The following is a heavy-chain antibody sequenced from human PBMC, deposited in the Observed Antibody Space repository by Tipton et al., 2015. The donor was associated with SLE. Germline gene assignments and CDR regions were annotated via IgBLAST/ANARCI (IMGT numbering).Heavy chain of an antibody. V-gene: IGHV4-34*10. Sequence: PGLVKPSETLSLTCAVYGGSFNDHYWSWIRQSPGKGLEWIGEVKHSGSTNYNSSLKSRVTMSVDTSKNQFSLSLSSVTAADTAVYYCARRGSSFGEGFDYWGQGTLVTGSS. CDR2: VKHSGST. D-gene: IGHD6-6*01. J-gene: IGHJ4*02. CDR1: GGSFNDHY. CDR3: ARRGSSFGEGFDY.